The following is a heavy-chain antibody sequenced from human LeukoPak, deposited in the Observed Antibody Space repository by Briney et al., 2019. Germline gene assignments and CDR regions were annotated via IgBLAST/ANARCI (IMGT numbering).Heavy chain of an antibody. CDR2: IRRGSSTT. D-gene: IGHD4-17*01. J-gene: IGHJ6*02. CDR1: GFTFSSYS. V-gene: IGHV3-48*04. Sequence: GGSLRLSGAASGFTFSSYSMNWVRQAPGKGLEWVSYIRRGSSTTYYADSVKGRFTISRDNANNSLYLQLNSLRAEDTAVYYCARAPSTVTTDYYYYGMDVWGQGTTVTVSS. CDR3: ARAPSTVTTDYYYYGMDV.